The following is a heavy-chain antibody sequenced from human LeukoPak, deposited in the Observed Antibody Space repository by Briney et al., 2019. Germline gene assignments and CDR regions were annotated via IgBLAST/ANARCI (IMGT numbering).Heavy chain of an antibody. V-gene: IGHV3-74*01. D-gene: IGHD4-17*01. J-gene: IGHJ3*02. CDR2: IHGDGTNT. CDR1: GFTFSRYW. Sequence: PGGSLRLSCAASGFTFSRYWMHWVRQPRGRGLVWVSRIHGDGTNTHYADSVRGGFPIYRDNAKNTLYLHMNRLRSEDTDVYLCANEPHSKYSDHTDSFDIWGQGTMVTVSS. CDR3: ANEPHSKYSDHTDSFDI.